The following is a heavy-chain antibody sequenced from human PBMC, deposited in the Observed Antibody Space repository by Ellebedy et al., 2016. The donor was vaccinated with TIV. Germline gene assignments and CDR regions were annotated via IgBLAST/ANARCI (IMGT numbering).Heavy chain of an antibody. CDR1: GFTFSSYA. CDR3: AKVYDISSFDWYFDV. Sequence: PGGSLRLSCAASGFTFSSYAMSWVRQGPGKGLEWVSYINGRGGDTYYADSVKGRFTISRDNSKNTLYLQMSSLRAEDTAVYYCAKVYDISSFDWYFDVWGRGTLVTVSS. CDR2: INGRGGDT. D-gene: IGHD6-6*01. J-gene: IGHJ2*01. V-gene: IGHV3-23*01.